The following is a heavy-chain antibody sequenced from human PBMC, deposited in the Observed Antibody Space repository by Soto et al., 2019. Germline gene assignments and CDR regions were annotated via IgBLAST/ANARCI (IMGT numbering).Heavy chain of an antibody. CDR3: AKDGVYSGSYYGYYFDY. Sequence: GGSLRLSCAASGFTFTNYAMSWVRQAPGKGLEWVSTISNSGGSTQHADSVKGRFTISRDNSKNTLYLQMNSLTAEDTAVYYCAKDGVYSGSYYGYYFDYWGQGTLVTVSS. J-gene: IGHJ4*02. V-gene: IGHV3-23*01. D-gene: IGHD1-26*01. CDR2: ISNSGGST. CDR1: GFTFTNYA.